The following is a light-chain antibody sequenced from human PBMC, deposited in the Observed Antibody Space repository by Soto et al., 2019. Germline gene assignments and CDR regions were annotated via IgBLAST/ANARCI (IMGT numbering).Light chain of an antibody. V-gene: IGKV3-20*01. CDR3: QQYGSSPPYT. CDR1: QSVSNNY. CDR2: GAS. J-gene: IGKJ2*01. Sequence: EIVLTQSPGTLSLSPVERATLSCMASQSVSNNYLAWYQQKPGQAPRLLIYGASNRATGIPDRFSGSGSGTDFTLTISRLEPEDFAVYYCQQYGSSPPYTFGQGTKVDI.